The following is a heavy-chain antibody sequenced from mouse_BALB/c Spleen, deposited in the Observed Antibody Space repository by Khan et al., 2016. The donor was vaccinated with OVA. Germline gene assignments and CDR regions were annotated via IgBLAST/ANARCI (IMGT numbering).Heavy chain of an antibody. CDR2: ISGDSSTI. Sequence: EVELVESGGGLVQPGGSRKLSCAASGFTFSSYGMHWVRQAPEKGLEWVAYISGDSSTIYYADTVKGRFTISRDNPKNTLFLQMTSLMSEDTARYYCATSYFYGYYFDYWGPGTTLIVSS. CDR3: ATSYFYGYYFDY. D-gene: IGHD1-1*01. V-gene: IGHV5-17*02. CDR1: GFTFSSYG. J-gene: IGHJ2*01.